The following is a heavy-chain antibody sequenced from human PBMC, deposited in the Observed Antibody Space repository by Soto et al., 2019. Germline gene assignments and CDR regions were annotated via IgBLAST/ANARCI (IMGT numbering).Heavy chain of an antibody. V-gene: IGHV4-61*08. Sequence: SETLSLTCTVSGGSVSSGDYFWSWLRQSPGKRLEWIAYIYYSGSTNYNPSLKSRATISVDTSKSQVSLTLTSMTAADAALHYCARSPNYYYYGFDVWGQGTAVTVSS. J-gene: IGHJ6*02. CDR3: ARSPNYYYYGFDV. CDR2: IYYSGST. D-gene: IGHD3-10*01. CDR1: GGSVSSGDYF.